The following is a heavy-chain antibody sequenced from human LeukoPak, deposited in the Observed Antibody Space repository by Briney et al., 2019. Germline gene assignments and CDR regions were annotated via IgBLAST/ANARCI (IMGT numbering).Heavy chain of an antibody. CDR2: INWDGSST. CDR1: GFTFSSYG. Sequence: GGSLRLSCAASGFTFSSYGMSWVRQAPGKGLEWVSGINWDGSSTGYADSVKGRFIISRDNAKNSLYLQMNSLKAEDTALYFCAKGKPRGDYYGSGIYFYFDYWGQGALVTVSS. V-gene: IGHV3-20*04. J-gene: IGHJ4*02. D-gene: IGHD3-10*01. CDR3: AKGKPRGDYYGSGIYFYFDY.